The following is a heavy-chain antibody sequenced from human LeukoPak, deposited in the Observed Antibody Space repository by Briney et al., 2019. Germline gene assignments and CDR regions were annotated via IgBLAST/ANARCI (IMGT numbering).Heavy chain of an antibody. J-gene: IGHJ4*02. CDR1: GGSISPYY. CDR3: ARLGRDAYNLFDY. V-gene: IGHV4-59*01. Sequence: PSETLSLTCTVSGGSISPYYWTWIRQPPGKGLEYIGYIYYSGSTNYNPSLKSRVTISLDTSNNQFSLKLASVTAADTAVYYCARLGRDAYNLFDYWGQGTLVTVSS. D-gene: IGHD5-24*01. CDR2: IYYSGST.